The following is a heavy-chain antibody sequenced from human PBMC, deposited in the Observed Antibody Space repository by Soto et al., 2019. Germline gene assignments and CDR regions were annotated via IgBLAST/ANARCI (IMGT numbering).Heavy chain of an antibody. V-gene: IGHV5-10-1*01. Sequence: GESLKISCKGSGYSFAGYWITWVRQKPGKGLEWMGRIDPSDTQTYYSPSFRGHVTISVTKSITTVFLQWSSLRASDTAMYYCARQIYDSDTGPNFQYYFDSWGQGTPVTVSS. D-gene: IGHD3-22*01. CDR2: IDPSDTQT. J-gene: IGHJ4*02. CDR3: ARQIYDSDTGPNFQYYFDS. CDR1: GYSFAGYW.